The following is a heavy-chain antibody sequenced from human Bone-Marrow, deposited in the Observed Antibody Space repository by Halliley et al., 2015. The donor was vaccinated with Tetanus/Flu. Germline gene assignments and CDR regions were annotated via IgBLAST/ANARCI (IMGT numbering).Heavy chain of an antibody. CDR3: ARGCGYDSRGYYFDY. V-gene: IGHV3-74*03. Sequence: VSRIKRDGSNTTSADSVKDRFTISRDNAKNTLYLQMNSLRAEDTAVYYCARGCGYDSRGYYFDYWGQGTLVIVSS. CDR2: IKRDGSNT. J-gene: IGHJ4*02. D-gene: IGHD3-22*01.